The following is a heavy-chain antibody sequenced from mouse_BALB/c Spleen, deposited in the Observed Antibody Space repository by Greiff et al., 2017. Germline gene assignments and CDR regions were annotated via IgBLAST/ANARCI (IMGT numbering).Heavy chain of an antibody. D-gene: IGHD1-1*02. CDR2: IYPSDSYT. J-gene: IGHJ4*01. V-gene: IGHV1-69*02. CDR1: GYTFTSYW. CDR3: TRYYYGNLGYAMDY. Sequence: VQLQQPGAELVRPGASVKLSCKASGYTFTSYWINWVKQRPGQGLEWIGNIYPSDSYTNYNQKFKDKATLTVDKSSSTAYMQLSSPTSEDSAVYYCTRYYYGNLGYAMDYWGQGTSVTVSS.